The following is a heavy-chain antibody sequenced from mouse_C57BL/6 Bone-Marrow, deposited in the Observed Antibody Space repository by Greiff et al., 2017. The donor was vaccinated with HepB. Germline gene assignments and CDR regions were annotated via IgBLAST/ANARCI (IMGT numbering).Heavy chain of an antibody. CDR3: ARGDGYYGDYAMDY. D-gene: IGHD2-3*01. Sequence: EVQGVESGGGLVQPGGSLKLSCAASGFTFSDYYMYWVRQTPEKRLEWVAYISNGGGSTYYPDTVKGRFTISRDNAKNTLYLQMSRLKSEDTAMYYCARGDGYYGDYAMDYWGQGTSVTVSS. CDR1: GFTFSDYY. CDR2: ISNGGGST. J-gene: IGHJ4*01. V-gene: IGHV5-12*01.